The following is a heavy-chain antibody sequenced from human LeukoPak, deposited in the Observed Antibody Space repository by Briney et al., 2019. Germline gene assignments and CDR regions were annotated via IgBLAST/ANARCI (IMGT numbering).Heavy chain of an antibody. D-gene: IGHD3-10*01. CDR3: ESGEMYYYGSGSTHDAYDM. J-gene: IGHJ3*02. CDR1: GFTFRSNV. CDR2: IKGSDDST. V-gene: IGHV3-23*01. Sequence: GGSLRLSCAASGFTFRSNVTRAVREAPGKGLEWVSPIKGSDDSTYYADSVKGRFTISTDNSKNTQYLQMKTLRTENTAVYYCESGEMYYYGSGSTHDAYDMWGEGTMVTVSS.